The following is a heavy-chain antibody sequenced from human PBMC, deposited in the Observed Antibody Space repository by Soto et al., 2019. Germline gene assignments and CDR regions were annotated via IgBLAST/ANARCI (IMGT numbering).Heavy chain of an antibody. Sequence: GASVKVSCKASGYTFTSYYMHWVRQAPGQGLEWMGIINPSGGSTSYAQKFQGRVTMTRDTSTSTVYMELSSLRSEDTAVYYCASRYTGYDAFDIWGQGTMVTVSS. CDR2: INPSGGST. CDR3: ASRYTGYDAFDI. V-gene: IGHV1-46*01. D-gene: IGHD2-2*02. J-gene: IGHJ3*02. CDR1: GYTFTSYY.